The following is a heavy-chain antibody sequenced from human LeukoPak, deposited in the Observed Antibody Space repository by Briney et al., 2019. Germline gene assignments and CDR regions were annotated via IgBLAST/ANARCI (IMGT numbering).Heavy chain of an antibody. D-gene: IGHD4-17*01. J-gene: IGHJ4*02. CDR1: GFTVSSNY. CDR3: ARVDYGDYGFDY. CDR2: IYSGGST. V-gene: IGHV3-66*01. Sequence: GGSLRLSCAASGFTVSSNYMSWVRQAPGKGLEWVSVIYSGGSTYYADSVKGRFTISRDNSKNTLYLQMNSLRAEDTAVYYCARVDYGDYGFDYWGQGTLVTVSS.